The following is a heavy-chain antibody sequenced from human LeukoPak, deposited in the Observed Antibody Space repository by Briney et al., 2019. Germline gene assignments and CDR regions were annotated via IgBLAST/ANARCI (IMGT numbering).Heavy chain of an antibody. J-gene: IGHJ6*03. CDR1: GYTFTSYG. D-gene: IGHD2-2*01. V-gene: IGHV1-18*01. CDR2: ISAYNGNT. CDR3: ARDWGCSSTSCSVEGIYYYYMDV. Sequence: ASVKVSCKASGYTFTSYGISWVRQAPGQGLEWMGWISAYNGNTNYAQKLQGRVTMTTDASTSTAYMELRSLRSDDTAVYYCARDWGCSSTSCSVEGIYYYYMDVWGKGTTVTVSS.